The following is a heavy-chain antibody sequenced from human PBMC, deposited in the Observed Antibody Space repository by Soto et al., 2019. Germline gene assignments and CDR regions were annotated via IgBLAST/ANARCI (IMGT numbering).Heavy chain of an antibody. CDR2: ISAYNGNT. J-gene: IGHJ3*02. D-gene: IGHD3-22*01. CDR1: GYTFTSYG. V-gene: IGHV1-18*04. CDR3: ARVLGSSGYRRKDAFDI. Sequence: ASVKVSCKASGYTFTSYGISWVRQAPGQGLEWMGWISAYNGNTNYAQKLQGRVTMTTDTSTSTAYMELRSLRSDDTAVYYCARVLGSSGYRRKDAFDIWGQGTLVTVSS.